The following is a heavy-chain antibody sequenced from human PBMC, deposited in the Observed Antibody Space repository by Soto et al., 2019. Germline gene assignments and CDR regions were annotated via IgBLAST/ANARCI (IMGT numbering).Heavy chain of an antibody. J-gene: IGHJ4*02. Sequence: EVQLVESGGGLVQPGGSLRLSCAASGFTFSSFWIHWVRQAPGKGLVWVSRINRDGSSTNYADFVKGRFTISRDNAKNTLYLQMNSLRADDPAVYYCSRGMFGGGAAALDYWGQGTLVTVSS. CDR1: GFTFSSFW. CDR3: SRGMFGGGAAALDY. D-gene: IGHD6-13*01. CDR2: INRDGSST. V-gene: IGHV3-74*01.